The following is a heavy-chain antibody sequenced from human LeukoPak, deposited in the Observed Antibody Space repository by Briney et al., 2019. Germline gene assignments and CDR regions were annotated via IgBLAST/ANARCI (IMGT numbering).Heavy chain of an antibody. CDR3: ARDKGPYWYFDL. CDR2: IYNSGST. V-gene: IGHV4-59*01. J-gene: IGHJ2*01. CDR1: DDSITSYY. Sequence: SETLSLTCTVSDDSITSYYWNWIRQPPGKGLEWIGNIYNSGSTDYNPSLKSRVIISVNTSKNQISLKLSSVTAADTAVYYCARDKGPYWYFDLWGRGTLVTVSS.